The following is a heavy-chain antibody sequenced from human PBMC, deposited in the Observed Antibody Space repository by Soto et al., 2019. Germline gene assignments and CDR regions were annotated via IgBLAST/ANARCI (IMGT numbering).Heavy chain of an antibody. J-gene: IGHJ6*02. Sequence: QVTLKESGPVLVKPTETLTLTCTVSGFSLTNARMGVSWIRQPPGKALEWLAHIFWNDEKSSSTSLKSRLTISKDTSKSQVVLTMTDLDPVDTATYYCARLLSDYDFLSGYYRGYYGMDVWGQGTTVTVSS. D-gene: IGHD3-3*01. V-gene: IGHV2-26*01. CDR2: IFWNDEK. CDR3: ARLLSDYDFLSGYYRGYYGMDV. CDR1: GFSLTNARMG.